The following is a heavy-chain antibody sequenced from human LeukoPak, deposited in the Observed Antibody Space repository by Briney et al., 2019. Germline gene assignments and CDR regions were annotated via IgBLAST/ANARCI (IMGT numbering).Heavy chain of an antibody. D-gene: IGHD1-26*01. CDR3: ATHLGGSYLYYFDY. CDR1: GYTLTELS. J-gene: IGHJ4*02. Sequence: ASVKVSCKVSGYTLTELSMHWVRQAPGKGLEWMGGFDPEDGETIYAQKFQGRVTMTEDTSTDTAYMELSSLRSEDTAVYYCATHLGGSYLYYFDYWGQGTLVIVSS. CDR2: FDPEDGET. V-gene: IGHV1-24*01.